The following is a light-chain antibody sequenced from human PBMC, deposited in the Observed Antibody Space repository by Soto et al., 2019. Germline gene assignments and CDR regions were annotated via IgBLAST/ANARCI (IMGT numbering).Light chain of an antibody. CDR2: DAS. V-gene: IGKV3-15*01. CDR3: QQYNNWPIT. CDR1: QSVNSN. Sequence: EIVMTQSPATLSVSPGERATLSCRASQSVNSNLAWYHQKPGQAPRLLIYDASTRATDIPARFSGSESGTEFTLTISSPQSEDFAVYYCQQYNNWPITFVQGTRLEIK. J-gene: IGKJ5*01.